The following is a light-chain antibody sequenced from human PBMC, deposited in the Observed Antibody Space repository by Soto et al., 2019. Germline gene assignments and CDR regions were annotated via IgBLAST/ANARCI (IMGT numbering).Light chain of an antibody. CDR2: KAS. CDR3: QQYNSYPWT. Sequence: DIQMTQSPSTLSASVGDRVTITCRASQSISSWLAWYQQKPGKAPKLLIYKASSLESGVPSRFSGGGSGTEFALTISSLQPDDFATYYCQQYNSYPWTFCQGTKVEIK. CDR1: QSISSW. V-gene: IGKV1-5*03. J-gene: IGKJ1*01.